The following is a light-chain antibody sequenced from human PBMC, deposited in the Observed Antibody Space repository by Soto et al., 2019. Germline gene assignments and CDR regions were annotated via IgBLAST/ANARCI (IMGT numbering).Light chain of an antibody. CDR1: QSVLYSSNNKNY. V-gene: IGKV4-1*01. Sequence: DIVMTQSPDSLAVSLGERATINCKSSQSVLYSSNNKNYLTWYQQKPGQPPKLLIYWASTRESGVPDRFSGSGSGTDFTLTISNLQAEDVAVYYCLQYYSTRWTFGQGTMVEIK. J-gene: IGKJ1*01. CDR2: WAS. CDR3: LQYYSTRWT.